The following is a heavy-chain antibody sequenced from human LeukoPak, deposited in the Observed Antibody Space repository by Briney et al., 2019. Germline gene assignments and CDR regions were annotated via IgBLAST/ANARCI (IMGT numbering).Heavy chain of an antibody. D-gene: IGHD3-22*01. J-gene: IGHJ3*02. V-gene: IGHV1-58*02. Sequence: SVKVSCKASGFTFTSSAMQWVRQARGQRLEWIGWIVVGSGNTNYAQKFQERVTITRDMSTSTAYMELSSLRSEDTAVYYCAADVWCYDSKHAFDIWGQGTMVTVSS. CDR3: AADVWCYDSKHAFDI. CDR1: GFTFTSSA. CDR2: IVVGSGNT.